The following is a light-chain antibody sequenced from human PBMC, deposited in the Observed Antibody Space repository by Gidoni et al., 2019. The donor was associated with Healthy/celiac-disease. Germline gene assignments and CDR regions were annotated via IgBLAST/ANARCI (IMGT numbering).Light chain of an antibody. Sequence: DIVMTQSPDSLAVSLGERATINCKSSQSVLYSSNNKNYLAWYQKKPGQPPKLLIYWASTRESGVPDRFSGSGSGTDFTLTISSLQAEDVAVYYCQQYYSTPPTFGHGTKVEIK. V-gene: IGKV4-1*01. J-gene: IGKJ1*01. CDR3: QQYYSTPPT. CDR2: WAS. CDR1: QSVLYSSNNKNY.